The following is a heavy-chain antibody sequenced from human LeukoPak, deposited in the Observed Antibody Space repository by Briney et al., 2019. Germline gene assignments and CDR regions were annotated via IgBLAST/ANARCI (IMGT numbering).Heavy chain of an antibody. CDR2: IYYSGST. V-gene: IGHV4-39*01. CDR3: ARPGYYYDSSGYLN. J-gene: IGHJ4*02. Sequence: SETLSLTCTVSGGSISSSSYYWGWIRQPPGKGLEWIGSIYYSGSTYYNPSLKSRVTISVDTSKNQFSLKLSSVTAADTAVYYCARPGYYYDSSGYLNWGQGTLVTVSS. D-gene: IGHD3-22*01. CDR1: GGSISSSSYY.